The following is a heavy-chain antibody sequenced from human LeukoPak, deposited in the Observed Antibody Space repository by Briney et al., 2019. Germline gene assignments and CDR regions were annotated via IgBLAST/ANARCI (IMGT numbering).Heavy chain of an antibody. J-gene: IGHJ4*02. CDR3: ARGGGDIVVVPAAYFDY. CDR1: GGTFSSYA. V-gene: IGHV1-69*13. D-gene: IGHD2-2*01. Sequence: GASVKVSCKASGGTFSSYAIGWVRQAPGQGLEWMGGIIPIFGTANYAQKFQGRVTITADESTSTAYMELSSLRSEDTAVYYCARGGGDIVVVPAAYFDYWGQGTLVTVSS. CDR2: IIPIFGTA.